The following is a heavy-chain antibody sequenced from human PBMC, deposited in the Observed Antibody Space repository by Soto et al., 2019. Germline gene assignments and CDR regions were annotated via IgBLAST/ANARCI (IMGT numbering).Heavy chain of an antibody. V-gene: IGHV3-30-3*01. CDR3: ARDLEVAVAGA. D-gene: IGHD6-19*01. CDR2: ISYDGSNK. J-gene: IGHJ4*02. Sequence: QVQLVESGGGVVQPGRSLRLSCAASGFTFSSYAMHWVRQAPGKGLEWVAVISYDGSNKYYADSVKGRFTISRDNSKNTLYLQMNSLRAEDTAVYYCARDLEVAVAGARGQGTLVNVSS. CDR1: GFTFSSYA.